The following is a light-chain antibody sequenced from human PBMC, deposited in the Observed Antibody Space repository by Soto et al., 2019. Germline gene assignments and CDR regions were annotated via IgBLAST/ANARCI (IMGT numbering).Light chain of an antibody. CDR3: QQSNNWPKT. V-gene: IGKV3-15*01. Sequence: EIVMTQSPATLSVSPGETVTLSCRASQSVNSNLAWYQQKPGQAPRLLISDASTRAAGLPARFSGSGSGTEFTLTISSLQSEDFAVYFCQQSNNWPKTFGHGTKVAIK. CDR1: QSVNSN. CDR2: DAS. J-gene: IGKJ1*01.